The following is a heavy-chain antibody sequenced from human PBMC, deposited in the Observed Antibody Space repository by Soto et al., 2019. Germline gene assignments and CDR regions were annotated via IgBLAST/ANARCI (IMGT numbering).Heavy chain of an antibody. CDR2: IYSSGTT. V-gene: IGHV4-59*08. D-gene: IGHD3-10*01. Sequence: SETLSLTCTVSGGSMSSSYYWTWIRQSPGKGLEWIGYIYSSGTTSYNPSLRSRVTISVDTSKNQFSLRLSSVTAADTAVYYCARHTQRGAGSYFDYWGQGILVTVSS. J-gene: IGHJ4*02. CDR1: GGSMSSSYY. CDR3: ARHTQRGAGSYFDY.